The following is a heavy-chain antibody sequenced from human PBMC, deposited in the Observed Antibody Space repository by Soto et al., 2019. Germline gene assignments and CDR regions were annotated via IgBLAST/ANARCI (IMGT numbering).Heavy chain of an antibody. J-gene: IGHJ4*02. CDR1: GGSFSGYY. CDR2: IYYSGST. CDR3: ARQLGQWLAFDY. D-gene: IGHD6-19*01. V-gene: IGHV4-34*01. Sequence: SETLSLTCAVYGGSFSGYYWSWIRQPPGKGLEWIGEIYYSGSTNYNPSLKSRVTISVDTSKNQFSLKLSSVTAADTAVYYCARQLGQWLAFDYWGQGTLVTVSS.